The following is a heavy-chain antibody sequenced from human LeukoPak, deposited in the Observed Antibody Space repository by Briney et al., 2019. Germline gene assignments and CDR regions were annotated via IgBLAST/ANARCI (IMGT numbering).Heavy chain of an antibody. CDR3: ARVGPADYYGMDV. CDR2: ISYDGSNK. Sequence: PGGSLRLSCAASGFTFSSYAMHWVRQAPGKGLEWVAVISYDGSNKYYADSVKGRFTISRDNSKNTLYLQMNSLRAEDTAVYYCARVGPADYYGMDVWGQGTTVTVSS. CDR1: GFTFSSYA. J-gene: IGHJ6*02. V-gene: IGHV3-30-3*01.